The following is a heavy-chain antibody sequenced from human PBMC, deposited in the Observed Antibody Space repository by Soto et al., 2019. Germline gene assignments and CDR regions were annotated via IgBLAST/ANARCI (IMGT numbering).Heavy chain of an antibody. CDR1: GFTFSSYS. V-gene: IGHV3-30-3*01. D-gene: IGHD3-9*01. CDR2: ISYDGSNK. CDR3: SRDDSDWFFN. Sequence: GSLTLSCAASGFTFSSYSMHWVRQAPGKGLEWVEVISYDGSNKYYADSVKGRFTISRDNSKKTAYLQMNSLDSEDTAVYYCSRDDSDWFFNWGRGTLVTVSS. J-gene: IGHJ4*02.